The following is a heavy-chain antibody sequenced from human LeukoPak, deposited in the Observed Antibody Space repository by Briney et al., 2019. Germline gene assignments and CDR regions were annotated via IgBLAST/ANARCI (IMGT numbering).Heavy chain of an antibody. V-gene: IGHV4-39*07. CDR1: GGSISSSNYY. J-gene: IGHJ5*02. Sequence: PSETLSLTCTVSGGSISSSNYYWGWIRQPPGKGLEWIASISYSGSTYYNPSVKSRVTISVDTSKNQFSLKLSSVTAADTAVYYCARKRGYDFWSGGSFDPWGQGTLVTVSS. CDR3: ARKRGYDFWSGGSFDP. CDR2: ISYSGST. D-gene: IGHD3-3*01.